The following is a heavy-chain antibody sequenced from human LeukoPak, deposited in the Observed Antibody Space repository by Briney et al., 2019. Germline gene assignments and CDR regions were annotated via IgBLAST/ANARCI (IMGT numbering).Heavy chain of an antibody. Sequence: GGSLRLSCAASGFTFSSYNMNWVRQAPGKGLEWVSSISSSSSYIYYADSVKGRFTISRDNAKNSLYLQMNSLRAEDTAVYYCARASSGYNAFDIWGQGTMVTVSS. D-gene: IGHD3-22*01. CDR1: GFTFSSYN. V-gene: IGHV3-21*01. J-gene: IGHJ3*02. CDR3: ARASSGYNAFDI. CDR2: ISSSSSYI.